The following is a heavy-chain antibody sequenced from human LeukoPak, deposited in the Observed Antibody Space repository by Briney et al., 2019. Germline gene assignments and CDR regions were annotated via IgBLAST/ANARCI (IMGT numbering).Heavy chain of an antibody. V-gene: IGHV4-39*07. CDR2: INHSGST. CDR1: GGSISSSTYY. D-gene: IGHD6-19*01. J-gene: IGHJ4*02. Sequence: SETLSLTCTASGGSISSSTYYWSWIRQPPGKGLEWIGEINHSGSTNHNPSLKSRVTISVDTSKNQFSLKLSSVTAADTAVYYCARFGSGWYYYDYWGQGTLVTVSS. CDR3: ARFGSGWYYYDY.